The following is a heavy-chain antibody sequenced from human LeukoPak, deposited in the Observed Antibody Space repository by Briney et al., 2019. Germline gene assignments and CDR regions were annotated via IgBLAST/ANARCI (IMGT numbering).Heavy chain of an antibody. V-gene: IGHV4-34*01. CDR2: INHSGST. J-gene: IGHJ6*03. CDR1: GGSFSGYN. D-gene: IGHD3-22*01. Sequence: SETLSLTCAVYGGSFSGYNWSWIRQPPGKGLEWIGEINHSGSTNYNPSLKSRVTISVDTSKNQFSLKLSSVTAADTAVYYCARRTYYYDSSGYSTYYYYYYMDVWGKGTTVTVSS. CDR3: ARRTYYYDSSGYSTYYYYYYMDV.